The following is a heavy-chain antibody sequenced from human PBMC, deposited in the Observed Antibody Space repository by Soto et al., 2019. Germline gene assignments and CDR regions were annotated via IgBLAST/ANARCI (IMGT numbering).Heavy chain of an antibody. CDR1: GYTLTNYA. V-gene: IGHV1-18*01. J-gene: IGHJ4*02. CDR3: ARDCTGGSCFCIY. Sequence: QVQLVQSAAEVKKPGASVKVSCKASGYTLTNYAISWVLQAPGQGPEWMGWINTYNGNSNYAQKFQGRVTMTTDTSTNTAYMELRSMTSDDTAVYYCARDCTGGSCFCIYWGQGTLVTVSS. D-gene: IGHD2-15*01. CDR2: INTYNGNS.